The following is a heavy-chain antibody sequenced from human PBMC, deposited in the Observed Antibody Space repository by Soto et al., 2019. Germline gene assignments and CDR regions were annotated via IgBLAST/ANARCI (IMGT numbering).Heavy chain of an antibody. CDR1: GGTFSSYT. CDR3: ATDYSAYQRQHIFDI. CDR2: IIPILGIA. J-gene: IGHJ3*02. V-gene: IGHV1-69*02. D-gene: IGHD5-12*01. Sequence: ASVKVSCKASGGTFSSYTISWVRQAPGQGLEWMGRIIPILGIANYAQKFQGRVTITADKSTSTAYMELSSLRSEDTALYYCATDYSAYQRQHIFDIWGQGTLVTVSS.